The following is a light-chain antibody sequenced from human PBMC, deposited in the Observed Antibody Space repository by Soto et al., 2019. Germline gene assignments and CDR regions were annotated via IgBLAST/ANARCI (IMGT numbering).Light chain of an antibody. J-gene: IGKJ1*01. CDR3: QQYDSSPRT. Sequence: EIVLTQSPGTLSLSPGERATLFCRASQSFTTSQLAGYQQRPGQAPRVLIFGASRRATGIPDRFSGSGSGTDFTLTISRLEPEDSAVYYCQQYDSSPRTFGHGTTVQSK. V-gene: IGKV3-20*01. CDR2: GAS. CDR1: QSFTTSQ.